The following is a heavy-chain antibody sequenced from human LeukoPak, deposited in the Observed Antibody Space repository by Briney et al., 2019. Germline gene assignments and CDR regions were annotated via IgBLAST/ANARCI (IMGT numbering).Heavy chain of an antibody. J-gene: IGHJ4*02. V-gene: IGHV3-9*01. CDR1: GFTFDDYA. CDR2: ISWNSGSI. Sequence: SLRLSCAASGFTFDDYAMHWVRQAPGKGLEWVSGISWNSGSIGYADSVKGRFTISRDNAKNSLYLQMNSLRAEDTALYYCAKAYYYDSSGYSAPFDYWGQGTLVTVSS. D-gene: IGHD3-22*01. CDR3: AKAYYYDSSGYSAPFDY.